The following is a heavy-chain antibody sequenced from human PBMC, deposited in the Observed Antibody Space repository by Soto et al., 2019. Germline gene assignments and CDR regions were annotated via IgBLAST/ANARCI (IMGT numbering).Heavy chain of an antibody. D-gene: IGHD6-6*01. J-gene: IGHJ4*02. CDR3: ARGGSSSLDY. V-gene: IGHV1-2*02. Sequence: QVQLVQSGAEVKKPGASVTVSCKASGYTFTGYYMHWVRQAPGQGPEWMRWINPNSGGTIYAQKFQGRVTVTRDTSVSTAYMELSSLSSDDTAVYYCARGGSSSLDYWGQGTLVTVSS. CDR2: INPNSGGT. CDR1: GYTFTGYY.